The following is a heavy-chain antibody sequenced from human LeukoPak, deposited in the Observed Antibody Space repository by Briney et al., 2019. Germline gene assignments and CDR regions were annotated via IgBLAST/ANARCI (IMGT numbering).Heavy chain of an antibody. V-gene: IGHV2-5*01. J-gene: IGHJ1*01. CDR2: IYWNDDK. Sequence: ETGPTLVNPTQTLTLTCTLSVFSLSTSGVGVGWIRQPPGKALEWLALIYWNDDKRYSPSLKSRLTITKDTSKNQVALTMTTMDPVDTATYYCAHRGASSSSGWFAEYFQHWGQGTLVTVSS. D-gene: IGHD6-6*01. CDR3: AHRGASSSSGWFAEYFQH. CDR1: VFSLSTSGVG.